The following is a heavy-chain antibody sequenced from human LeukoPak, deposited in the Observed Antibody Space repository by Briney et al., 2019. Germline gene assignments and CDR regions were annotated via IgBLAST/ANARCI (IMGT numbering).Heavy chain of an antibody. CDR2: INPKSGGT. CDR1: GYTFTDYY. Sequence: ASVKVSCKASGYTFTDYYMNWVRQAPGQGLEWMGRINPKSGGTKYAQKFQGRVTMTRDTSITTAYMELTILSSDDTAVFYCVRAGELDYWGQGTLVTVSS. D-gene: IGHD7-27*01. J-gene: IGHJ4*02. CDR3: VRAGELDY. V-gene: IGHV1-2*06.